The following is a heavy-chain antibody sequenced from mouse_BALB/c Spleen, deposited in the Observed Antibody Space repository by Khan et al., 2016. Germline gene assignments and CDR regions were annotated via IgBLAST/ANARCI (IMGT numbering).Heavy chain of an antibody. J-gene: IGHJ2*01. CDR2: IYPGSGNT. CDR3: ARSVYYGSYFDY. D-gene: IGHD2-2*01. CDR1: GYTFTDYY. Sequence: QVQLQQSGAELARPGASVKLSCKASGYTFTDYYINWVKQRPGQGLEWIGEIYPGSGNTYYNEKFKGKATLTADKSSSTAYMQLSSLTSEDSAVYFCARSVYYGSYFDYWGQGTTLTVSS. V-gene: IGHV1-77*01.